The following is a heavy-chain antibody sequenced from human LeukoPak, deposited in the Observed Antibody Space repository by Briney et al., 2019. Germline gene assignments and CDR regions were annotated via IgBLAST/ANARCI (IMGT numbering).Heavy chain of an antibody. D-gene: IGHD4-11*01. V-gene: IGHV3-21*01. Sequence: PGGSLRLSCAASGFTFSSYSMNWVRQAPGKGLEWVSSISSSSSYIYYADSVKGRFTISRDNAKNSLYLQMNSLRAEDTAVYYCARGPDYSNYGNWFDPWGQGTLVTVSS. CDR1: GFTFSSYS. J-gene: IGHJ5*02. CDR3: ARGPDYSNYGNWFDP. CDR2: ISSSSSYI.